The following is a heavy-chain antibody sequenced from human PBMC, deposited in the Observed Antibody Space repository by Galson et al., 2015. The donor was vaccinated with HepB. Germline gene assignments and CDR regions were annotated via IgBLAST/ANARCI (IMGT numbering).Heavy chain of an antibody. D-gene: IGHD2/OR15-2a*01. CDR2: IQEDGSEK. Sequence: SLRLSCAASGVTFSYYYMSWVRQAPGKGLEWVAYIQEDGSEKTYVDSVKGRFSISRDNASNSLYLQMKSLRPDDPAVFYCVTFRGAAFDIWGRGTMVTVSS. CDR1: GVTFSYYY. V-gene: IGHV3-7*02. J-gene: IGHJ3*02. CDR3: VTFRGAAFDI.